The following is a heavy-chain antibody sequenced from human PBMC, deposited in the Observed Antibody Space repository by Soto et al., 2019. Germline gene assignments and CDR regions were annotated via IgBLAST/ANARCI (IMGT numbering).Heavy chain of an antibody. CDR1: GFTFSSYS. J-gene: IGHJ5*02. Sequence: GGSLRLSCAASGFTFSSYSMNWVRQAPGKGLEWVSYISSSSSTIYYADSVKGRFTISRDNAKNSLYLQMNSLRAEDTAVYYCARGEGTGSSGWYKRRGTNWFDPWGQGTLVTVSS. V-gene: IGHV3-48*01. CDR3: ARGEGTGSSGWYKRRGTNWFDP. D-gene: IGHD6-19*01. CDR2: ISSSSSTI.